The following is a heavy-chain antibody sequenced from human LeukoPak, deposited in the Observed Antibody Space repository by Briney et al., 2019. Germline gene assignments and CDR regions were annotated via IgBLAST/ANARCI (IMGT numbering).Heavy chain of an antibody. D-gene: IGHD3-10*01. Sequence: GGSLRLSCVGSGFTFSDYYMSWIRRAPGRGLEWVSYISGSGDVIYYPDSVKGRFTISRDNAKNSLYLQMNSLRVDDTAVYFCAKRGVVIRVFLVGFHKEAYYFDSWGQGALVTVSS. V-gene: IGHV3-11*01. CDR1: GFTFSDYY. J-gene: IGHJ4*02. CDR2: ISGSGDVI. CDR3: AKRGVVIRVFLVGFHKEAYYFDS.